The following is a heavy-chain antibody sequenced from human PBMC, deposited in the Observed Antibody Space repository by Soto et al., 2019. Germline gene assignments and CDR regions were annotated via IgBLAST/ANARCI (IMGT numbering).Heavy chain of an antibody. V-gene: IGHV3-23*01. CDR3: AKVHSNYVSRTYYFDY. J-gene: IGHJ4*02. CDR1: GFTFSSYA. D-gene: IGHD4-4*01. CDR2: ISGSGGST. Sequence: PGGSLRLSCAASGFTFSSYAMSWVRQAPGKGLEWVSAISGSGGSTYYADSVKGRFTISRDNSKNTLYLQMNSLRAEDTAVYYCAKVHSNYVSRTYYFDYWGQGTLVTVSS.